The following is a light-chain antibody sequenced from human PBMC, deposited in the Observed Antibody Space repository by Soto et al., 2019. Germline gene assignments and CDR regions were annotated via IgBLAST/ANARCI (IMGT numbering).Light chain of an antibody. J-gene: IGLJ3*02. CDR1: SSDVGAYNY. CDR2: EVT. Sequence: QSALTQPPSASGSPGQSVTISCTGTSSDVGAYNYVSWYQQHAGKAPKLVIYEVTKRPSGVPDRFSGSKSANTASLTVSGLQAEDEADYYCSSFASSITRVFGGGTKLTVL. CDR3: SSFASSITRV. V-gene: IGLV2-8*01.